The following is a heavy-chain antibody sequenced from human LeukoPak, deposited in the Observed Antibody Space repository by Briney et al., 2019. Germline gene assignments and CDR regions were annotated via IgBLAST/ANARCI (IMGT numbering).Heavy chain of an antibody. CDR2: INAGNGNT. Sequence: ASVKVSCKASGYTFTSYAMHWVRQAPGQRLEWMGWINAGNGNTKYSQKFQGRVTMTTDTSTSTAYLELRSLRSDDTAVYYCARDRKGGSNLSFDYYYGMDVWGQGTTVTVSS. J-gene: IGHJ6*02. D-gene: IGHD1-26*01. CDR1: GYTFTSYA. CDR3: ARDRKGGSNLSFDYYYGMDV. V-gene: IGHV1-3*01.